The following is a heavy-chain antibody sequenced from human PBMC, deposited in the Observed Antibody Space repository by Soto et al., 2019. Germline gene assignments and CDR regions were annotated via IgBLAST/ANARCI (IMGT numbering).Heavy chain of an antibody. V-gene: IGHV3-48*03. CDR2: ISPSGSTI. Sequence: DVQLVESGGGLVQPGGSLRLSCTVSGLTFSSYEMNWVRQAPEKGLGWVSFISPSGSTIYADSVKGRFTISRDNAKNSLYLQMNSLRAEDTAVYYCARGGYCDTTTCYRLNAFDVWGQGTVVAVSS. D-gene: IGHD2-2*01. CDR1: GLTFSSYE. CDR3: ARGGYCDTTTCYRLNAFDV. J-gene: IGHJ3*01.